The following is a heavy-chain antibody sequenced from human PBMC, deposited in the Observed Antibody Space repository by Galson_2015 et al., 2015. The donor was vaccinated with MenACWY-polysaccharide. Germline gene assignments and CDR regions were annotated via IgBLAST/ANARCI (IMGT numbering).Heavy chain of an antibody. V-gene: IGHV3-15*01. CDR3: ATGIVGTTAY. CDR1: GLIFSDAW. CDR2: IKSKTNGGTT. D-gene: IGHD1-26*01. Sequence: SLRLSCAASGLIFSDAWMNWVRQAPGKGLQWVARIKSKTNGGTTDYAAPVKGRFTISRDDSKNTLYLQMNSLKIEDTAVYYCATGIVGTTAYWGQGTLVTVSS. J-gene: IGHJ4*02.